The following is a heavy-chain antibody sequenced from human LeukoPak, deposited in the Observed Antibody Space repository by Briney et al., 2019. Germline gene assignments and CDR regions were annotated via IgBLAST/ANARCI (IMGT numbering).Heavy chain of an antibody. J-gene: IGHJ3*02. CDR2: IYYSGST. CDR1: GGSISSGGYY. Sequence: SETLSLTCTVSGGSISSGGYYWSWIRQPPGKGLEWIGYIYYSGSTYYNPSLKSRVTISVDTSKNQFSLKLSSVTAADTAVYYCAREREYAFDIWGQGTMVTVSS. V-gene: IGHV4-30-4*08. D-gene: IGHD2/OR15-2a*01. CDR3: AREREYAFDI.